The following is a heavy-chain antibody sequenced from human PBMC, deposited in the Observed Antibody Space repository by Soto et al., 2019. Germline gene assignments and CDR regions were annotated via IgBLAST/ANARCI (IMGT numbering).Heavy chain of an antibody. J-gene: IGHJ4*02. CDR2: IYPGDSDT. CDR3: ASSPLNYYDSSGYYYSVY. V-gene: IGHV5-51*01. CDR1: GYSFTSYW. Sequence: PGESLKISCKGSGYSFTSYWIGWVRQMPGKGLEWMGIIYPGDSDTRYSPSFQGQVTISADKSISTAYLQWSSLKASDTAMYYCASSPLNYYDSSGYYYSVYWGQGTLVTVSS. D-gene: IGHD3-22*01.